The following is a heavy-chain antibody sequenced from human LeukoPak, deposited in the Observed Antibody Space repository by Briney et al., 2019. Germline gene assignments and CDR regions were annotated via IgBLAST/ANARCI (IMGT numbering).Heavy chain of an antibody. D-gene: IGHD1-26*01. J-gene: IGHJ4*02. CDR1: GGSISSTRYY. Sequence: SETLSLTCTGSGGSISSTRYYWGWIRQPPGKGLEWIGSIYYIGSTYYNPSLKSRVTISVDTSKNQFSLKLRSVTAADTAVYYCARHVNSNGSPSDYWGQGTLVTVSS. V-gene: IGHV4-39*01. CDR3: ARHVNSNGSPSDY. CDR2: IYYIGST.